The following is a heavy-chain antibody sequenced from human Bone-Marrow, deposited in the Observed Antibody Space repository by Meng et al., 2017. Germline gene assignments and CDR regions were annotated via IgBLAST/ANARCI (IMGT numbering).Heavy chain of an antibody. D-gene: IGHD4-23*01. V-gene: IGHV3-9*01. CDR3: VNDRTYYFSGNSYFQN. J-gene: IGHJ1*01. Sequence: SLKISCAASGFTFQDHAMGWVRQRPGKGLEWVSGITWDSGRISYGDSVKGRFIISRDNAKRSVSLQMNSLRREDTAFYYCVNDRTYYFSGNSYFQNWGQGTLVTVSS. CDR2: ITWDSGRI. CDR1: GFTFQDHA.